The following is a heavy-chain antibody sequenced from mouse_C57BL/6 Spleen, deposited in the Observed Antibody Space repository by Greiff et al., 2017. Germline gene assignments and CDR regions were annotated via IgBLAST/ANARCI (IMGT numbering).Heavy chain of an antibody. CDR1: GYTFTSYW. CDR2: IYPGHSDT. CDR3: TMSGGYGRSYRYGDV. J-gene: IGHJ1*03. V-gene: IGHV1-5*01. D-gene: IGHD1-1*01. Sequence: EVKLEESGTVLARPGASVKMSCKTSGYTFTSYWMHWVKQRPGQGLEWIGAIYPGHSDTSYNQKFKGKAKLTAVPSASPAYMELSSLKNEDFAVYYCTMSGGYGRSYRYGDVGGTGATVTVSS.